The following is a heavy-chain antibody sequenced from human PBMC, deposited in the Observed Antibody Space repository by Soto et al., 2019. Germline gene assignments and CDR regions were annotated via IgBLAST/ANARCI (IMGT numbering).Heavy chain of an antibody. Sequence: SETLSLTCTVSGGSISSGDYFWSWIRQPPGRGLEWIGYIYYSGSAYYNPSLKSRVTISVDTSKNQFSLKLTSVTAADTALYYCARQLGKYNWFAPWGQGTLVTVSS. D-gene: IGHD1-26*01. CDR1: GGSISSGDYF. V-gene: IGHV4-39*01. CDR2: IYYSGSA. CDR3: ARQLGKYNWFAP. J-gene: IGHJ5*02.